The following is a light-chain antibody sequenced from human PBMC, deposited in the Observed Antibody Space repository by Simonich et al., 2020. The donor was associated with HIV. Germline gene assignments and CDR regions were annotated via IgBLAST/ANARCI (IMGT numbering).Light chain of an antibody. V-gene: IGLV3-21*02. J-gene: IGLJ2*01. CDR3: QVWDRSSDHVV. CDR2: NDS. Sequence: SYELTQPPSVSVSPGQTARISCSGDALPKQYAYWYQQKPGQAPVLVVYNDSDRPSGIPERFSGANSGNTATLTISRVEAGDEADYCCQVWDRSSDHVVFGGGTKLTVL. CDR1: ALPKQY.